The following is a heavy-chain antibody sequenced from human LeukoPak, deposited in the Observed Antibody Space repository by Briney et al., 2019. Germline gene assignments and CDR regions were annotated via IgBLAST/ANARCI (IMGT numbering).Heavy chain of an antibody. CDR2: ISSSGSTI. V-gene: IGHV3-48*03. D-gene: IGHD3-10*02. CDR3: AELGITMIGGV. Sequence: GGSLRLSCAASGFTFCSYEMNWVRRAQGKGLEWVSYISSSGSTIYYADSVKGRFTISRDNAKNSLYLQMNSLRAEDTAVYYCAELGITMIGGVWGKGTTVTISS. CDR1: GFTFCSYE. J-gene: IGHJ6*04.